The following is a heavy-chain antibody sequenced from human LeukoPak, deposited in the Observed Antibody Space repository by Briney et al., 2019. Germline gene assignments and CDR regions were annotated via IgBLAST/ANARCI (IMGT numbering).Heavy chain of an antibody. Sequence: NPGGSLRLSCAASGFTFSDYYMSWIRQAPGKGLEWVSYISSSGSTIYYADSVKGRFTISRDNAKNSLYLQMNSLRAEDTAVYYCARATNYYDSSGYYPWGQGTLVTVSS. J-gene: IGHJ5*02. CDR3: ARATNYYDSSGYYP. CDR2: ISSSGSTI. CDR1: GFTFSDYY. D-gene: IGHD3-22*01. V-gene: IGHV3-11*04.